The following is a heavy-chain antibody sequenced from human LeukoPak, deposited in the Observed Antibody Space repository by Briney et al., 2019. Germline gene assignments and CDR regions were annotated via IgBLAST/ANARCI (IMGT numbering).Heavy chain of an antibody. CDR2: IIPIFGTA. J-gene: IGHJ4*02. V-gene: IGHV1-69*05. CDR1: GGTFSSYA. D-gene: IGHD3-16*01. CDR3: AREPRSRFGGAFDY. Sequence: SVKVSCKASGGTFSSYAISWVRQAPGQGLEWMGRIIPIFGTANYAQKFQGRVTITTDESTSTAYMELSSLRSEDTAVYYCAREPRSRFGGAFDYWGQGTLVTASS.